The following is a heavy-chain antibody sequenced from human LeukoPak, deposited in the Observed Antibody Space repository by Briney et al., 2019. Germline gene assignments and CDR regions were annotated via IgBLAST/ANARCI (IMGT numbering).Heavy chain of an antibody. V-gene: IGHV3-30*03. CDR3: ARDQLAYSGYDTLFDY. CDR1: GFTFSTYG. J-gene: IGHJ4*02. D-gene: IGHD5-12*01. Sequence: GGSLRLSCAASGFTFSTYGMHWVRQAPGKGLEWVAVISYDGSNKYYADSVKGRFTISRDNSKNTLYLQLNSLRPEDTAVYYCARDQLAYSGYDTLFDYWGQGSLVTVSS. CDR2: ISYDGSNK.